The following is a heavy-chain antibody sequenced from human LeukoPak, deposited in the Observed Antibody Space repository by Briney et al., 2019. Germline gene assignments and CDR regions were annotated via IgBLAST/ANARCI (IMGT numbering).Heavy chain of an antibody. V-gene: IGHV3-23*01. CDR1: GFTFSNHA. Sequence: PGGSLRLSCAASGFTFSNHAMSWVRQAPGKGLEWVSGISGSGVNTYHADSGKGRFTISRGNSKNTLYLQMSSLRAEDTAVYYCAKNPGVAVTPYYYYMDVWGKGTTVTVSS. CDR3: AKNPGVAVTPYYYYMDV. J-gene: IGHJ6*03. D-gene: IGHD4-17*01. CDR2: ISGSGVNT.